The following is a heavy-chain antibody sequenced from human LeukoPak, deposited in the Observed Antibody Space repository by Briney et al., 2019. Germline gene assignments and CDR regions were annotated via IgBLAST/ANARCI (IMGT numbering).Heavy chain of an antibody. CDR3: AKKYSTGLDP. CDR2: TKQDGSEK. CDR1: GFTFSRYW. J-gene: IGHJ5*02. V-gene: IGHV3-7*03. D-gene: IGHD1-26*01. Sequence: GGSLRLSCAASGFTFSRYWMSWVRQAPGKGLEWVANTKQDGSEKYYVDSVKGRFTISRDNAKNSLYLQMNSLRAEDTAVYYCAKKYSTGLDPWGQGTLVTVSS.